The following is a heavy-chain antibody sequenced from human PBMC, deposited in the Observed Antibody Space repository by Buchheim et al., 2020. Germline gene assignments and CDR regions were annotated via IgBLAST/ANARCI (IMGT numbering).Heavy chain of an antibody. D-gene: IGHD3-22*01. CDR3: ARESDDSSGPSYGMDV. Sequence: QVQLQESGPGLVKPSGTLSLTCAVSGGSISSSNCWSWVRQPPGKGLEWIGEIYHSGSTNYNPSLKSRVTNTVDKSKNQFSLKLSSGTAADTAVYYCARESDDSSGPSYGMDVWGQGTT. CDR1: GGSISSSNC. J-gene: IGHJ6*02. CDR2: IYHSGST. V-gene: IGHV4-4*02.